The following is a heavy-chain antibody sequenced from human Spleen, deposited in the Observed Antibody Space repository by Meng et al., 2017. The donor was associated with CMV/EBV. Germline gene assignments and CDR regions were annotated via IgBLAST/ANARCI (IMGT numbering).Heavy chain of an antibody. CDR1: GGSISSSSYY. CDR2: IYYSGST. CDR3: ASRANYGSGSYYKY. V-gene: IGHV4-39*01. Sequence: GSLRLSCTVSGGSISSSSYYWGWIRQPPGKGLEWIGSIYYSGSTYYNPSLKSRVTISVDTSKNQFSLKLSSVTAADTAVYYCASRANYGSGSYYKYWGQGTLVTVSS. J-gene: IGHJ4*02. D-gene: IGHD3-10*01.